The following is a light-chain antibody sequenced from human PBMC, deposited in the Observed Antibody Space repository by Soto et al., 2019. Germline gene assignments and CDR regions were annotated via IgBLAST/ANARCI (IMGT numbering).Light chain of an antibody. J-gene: IGKJ5*01. Sequence: EIVWTQSPGTLSLSPGERANLSCRASQSVSSSFLSWYQQKRGQAPRLLMFGASSRATGIPDRFSGSGSGTDFTLTIYRLEPEDFAVYYCQQSGYSPITFGQGTRLEIK. CDR1: QSVSSSF. CDR2: GAS. CDR3: QQSGYSPIT. V-gene: IGKV3-20*01.